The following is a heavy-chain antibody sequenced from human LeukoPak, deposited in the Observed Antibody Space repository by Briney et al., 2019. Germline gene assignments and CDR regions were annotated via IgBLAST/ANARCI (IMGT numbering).Heavy chain of an antibody. CDR3: ARSGGLYDSSGYYYRGRGIFDY. V-gene: IGHV4-59*01. Sequence: SETLSLTCTVSGGSISSYYWSWIRQPPGKGLEWIGYIYYSGSTNYNPSLKSRVTISVDTSKNQFSLKLSSVTAADTAVYYCARSGGLYDSSGYYYRGRGIFDYWGQGTLVTVSS. J-gene: IGHJ4*02. CDR2: IYYSGST. D-gene: IGHD3-22*01. CDR1: GGSISSYY.